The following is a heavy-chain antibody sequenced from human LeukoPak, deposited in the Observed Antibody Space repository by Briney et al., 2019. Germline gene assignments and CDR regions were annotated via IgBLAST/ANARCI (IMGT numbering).Heavy chain of an antibody. V-gene: IGHV3-11*04. CDR2: ISSSGSTI. CDR1: GFTFSDYY. Sequence: GGSLRLSCAASGFTFSDYYMSWIRQAPGKGLEWVSYISSSGSTIYYADSVKGRFTISRDNAKNSLYLQMNSLRAEDTALYYCARDSEAYYDILTGYYGGNWFDPWGQGTLVTVSS. CDR3: ARDSEAYYDILTGYYGGNWFDP. D-gene: IGHD3-9*01. J-gene: IGHJ5*02.